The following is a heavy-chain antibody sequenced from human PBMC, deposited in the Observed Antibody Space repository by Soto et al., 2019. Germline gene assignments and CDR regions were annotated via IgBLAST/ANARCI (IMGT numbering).Heavy chain of an antibody. CDR1: GFTFSTYS. CDR3: ARGGSSSDNGMDV. V-gene: IGHV3-48*02. J-gene: IGHJ6*02. CDR2: ISSRSYTI. D-gene: IGHD6-6*01. Sequence: VQLVESGGGLVQPGGSLRLSCAASGFTFSTYSMNWVRQAPGKGLEWVSYISSRSYTIYYVDSVKGRFTISRDNAKNSLYLQMNSLRDEVTAVYYCARGGSSSDNGMDVWGQGTTVTVSS.